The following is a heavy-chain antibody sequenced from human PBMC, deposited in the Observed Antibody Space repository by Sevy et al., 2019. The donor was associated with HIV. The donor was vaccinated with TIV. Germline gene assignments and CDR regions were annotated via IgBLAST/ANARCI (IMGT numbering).Heavy chain of an antibody. V-gene: IGHV3-23*01. D-gene: IGHD6-6*01. CDR3: AKQSLKNTGIAARGAFDY. CDR1: GFTFSSYA. CDR2: ISGSGGST. J-gene: IGHJ4*02. Sequence: GGSLRLSCAASGFTFSSYAMSWVRQAPGKGLEWVSAISGSGGSTYYAHSVKGRFTISRDNSKNTLYLQMNSLRAEDTAVYYCAKQSLKNTGIAARGAFDYWGQGTLVTVSS.